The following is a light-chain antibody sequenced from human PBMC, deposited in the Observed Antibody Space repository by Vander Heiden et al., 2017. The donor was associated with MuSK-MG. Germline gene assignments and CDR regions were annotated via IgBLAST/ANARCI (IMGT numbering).Light chain of an antibody. CDR2: LGS. V-gene: IGKV2-28*01. CDR1: QSLLHSNGYNY. J-gene: IGKJ4*01. CDR3: RQALQTPHT. Sequence: DIVMTQSPLSLPVTPGEPASISCRSSQSLLHSNGYNYLDWYLQKSGQSPQLLIYLGSNRASGVPDRFSGSGSGTDFTLKISRVEAEDVGVYYCRQALQTPHTFGGGTKVEIK.